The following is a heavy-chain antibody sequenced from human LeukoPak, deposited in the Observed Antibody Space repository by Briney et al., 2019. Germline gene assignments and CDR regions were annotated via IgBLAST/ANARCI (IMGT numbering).Heavy chain of an antibody. D-gene: IGHD3-10*01. J-gene: IGHJ4*02. CDR2: NYWNDYK. CDR1: GFSVRTSGGG. CDR3: ATHYSLSLFDY. V-gene: IGHV2-5*01. Sequence: SGPTLGKPTKALTLTCSFSGFSVRTSGGGVGWIRRAPGKALEWLALNYWNDYKRYSPSLKSRLTITKDTSKNQVVLTMTNMDAVDTATYHCATHYSLSLFDYWGQGTLVTVSS.